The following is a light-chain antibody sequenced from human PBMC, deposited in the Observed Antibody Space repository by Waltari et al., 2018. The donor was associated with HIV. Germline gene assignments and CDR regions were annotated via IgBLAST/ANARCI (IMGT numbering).Light chain of an antibody. J-gene: IGLJ3*02. V-gene: IGLV2-23*02. CDR1: SSDVGGYNY. CDR2: DVR. Sequence: QSALTQPASVSGSPGQSITIPCTGTSSDVGGYNYVSWYQQHPGKAPKLMIYDVRKRPSGVSNRFSGSKSGNTASLTISGLQAEDEADYYCCSYAGSSTWVFGGGTKLTVL. CDR3: CSYAGSSTWV.